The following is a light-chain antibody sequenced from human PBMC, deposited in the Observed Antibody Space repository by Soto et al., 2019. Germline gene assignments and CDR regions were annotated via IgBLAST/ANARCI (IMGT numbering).Light chain of an antibody. J-gene: IGKJ5*01. Sequence: EIVLTQYPGTLSLSPGERATLSCRASQSVSSNLAWYQQKPGQPPRLLIYDVATRATGIPARFSGSGSGTDFTLTIGSLQPEDFAVYYCQQRSSWPLITFGQGRRLEI. CDR2: DVA. V-gene: IGKV3-11*01. CDR1: QSVSSN. CDR3: QQRSSWPLIT.